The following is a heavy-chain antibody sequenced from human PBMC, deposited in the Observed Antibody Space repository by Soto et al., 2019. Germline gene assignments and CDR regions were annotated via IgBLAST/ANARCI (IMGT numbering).Heavy chain of an antibody. CDR3: ARDDFWSGYSFDY. J-gene: IGHJ4*02. CDR1: GFTFSTYG. CDR2: IWYDGSKK. Sequence: QVQLVESGGGVVQPGRSLRLSCVASGFTFSTYGMHWVRQAPGKGLEWVAVIWYDGSKKYYADSVKGRFTISRDNSKNTLYLQMNSLRAEDTAVYYCARDDFWSGYSFDYWGQGTLVTVSS. D-gene: IGHD3-3*01. V-gene: IGHV3-33*01.